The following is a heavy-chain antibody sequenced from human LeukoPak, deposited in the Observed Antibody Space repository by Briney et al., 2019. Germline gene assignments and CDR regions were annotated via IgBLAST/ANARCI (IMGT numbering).Heavy chain of an antibody. D-gene: IGHD1-1*01. V-gene: IGHV3-48*02. J-gene: IGHJ4*02. Sequence: GGSLRLSRAASGFTFSSYIMNWVRQAPGKGLEWVSYISSSSSTIYYADSVKGRFTISRDNAKNPLYLQMNSLRDEDTAVYYCARDGYTHFDYWGQGTLVTVSS. CDR3: ARDGYTHFDY. CDR1: GFTFSSYI. CDR2: ISSSSSTI.